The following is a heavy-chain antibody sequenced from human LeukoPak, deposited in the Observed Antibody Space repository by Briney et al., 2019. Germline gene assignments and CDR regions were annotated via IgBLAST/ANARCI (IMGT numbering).Heavy chain of an antibody. CDR2: VSYTGTT. J-gene: IGHJ4*02. D-gene: IGHD3-10*01. V-gene: IGHV4-39*01. CDR3: ASVLVRGVITT. CDR1: GGSIDSHGFF. Sequence: SETLSLTCTISGGSIDSHGFFWGWIRQSPGKALEWIGSVSYTGTTYVHPSLKSRVSLSVDTSKNQFSLKLSSVTAADTAVYYCASVLVRGVITTWGQGTLVTVSS.